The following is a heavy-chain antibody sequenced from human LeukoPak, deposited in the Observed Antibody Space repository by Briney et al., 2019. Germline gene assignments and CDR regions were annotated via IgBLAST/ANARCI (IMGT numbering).Heavy chain of an antibody. V-gene: IGHV3-23*01. CDR1: GFTFSSYA. CDR2: VSGSGSST. D-gene: IGHD3-9*01. Sequence: GGSLRLSCAASGFTFSSYAMSWVRQAPGKGLEWVSVVSGSGSSTYYADSVKGRFTISRDNSKNTLYLQMNSLRAEDTAVYFCAKAQRTIRQYFYDGMDVWGQGAAVTVSS. CDR3: AKAQRTIRQYFYDGMDV. J-gene: IGHJ6*02.